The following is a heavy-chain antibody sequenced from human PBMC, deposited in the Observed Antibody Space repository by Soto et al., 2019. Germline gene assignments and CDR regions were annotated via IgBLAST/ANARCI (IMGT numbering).Heavy chain of an antibody. V-gene: IGHV1-69*13. J-gene: IGHJ5*02. Sequence: SVKVSFKASGDTSDSFSISWVRQAPGQGLEWMGGIIPMFGTGNYAQKFQGRLTITADESTGTSYMDLKSLRSEDTAVYFCARENRDDNSGWYSSSDWFDPWGQGTLVTVSS. CDR2: IIPMFGTG. CDR1: GDTSDSFS. D-gene: IGHD6-19*01. CDR3: ARENRDDNSGWYSSSDWFDP.